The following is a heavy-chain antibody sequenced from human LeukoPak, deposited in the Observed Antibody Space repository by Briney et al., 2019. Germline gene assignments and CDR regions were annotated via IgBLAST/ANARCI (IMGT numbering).Heavy chain of an antibody. Sequence: GGSLRLSCAASGFTFSSYSMNWVRQAPGKGLEWVSSISSSSSYIYYAGSVKGRFTISRDNAKNSLYLQMNSLRAEDTAVYYCARVQTNYYDSSGYYTIDYWGQGTLVTVSS. D-gene: IGHD3-22*01. CDR1: GFTFSSYS. CDR3: ARVQTNYYDSSGYYTIDY. V-gene: IGHV3-21*01. CDR2: ISSSSSYI. J-gene: IGHJ4*02.